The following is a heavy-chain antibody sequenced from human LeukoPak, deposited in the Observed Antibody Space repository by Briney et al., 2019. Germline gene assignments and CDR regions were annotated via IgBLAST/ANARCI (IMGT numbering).Heavy chain of an antibody. CDR2: IYYSGGT. J-gene: IGHJ4*02. Sequence: QTLSLTCTVSGGSISSGDYYWSWIRQPPGKGLEWIGYIYYSGGTYYNPSLKSRVTISVDTSKNQFSLKLSSVTAADTAVYYCARVSHLKMATDYWGQGTLVTVSS. CDR1: GGSISSGDYY. D-gene: IGHD5-24*01. V-gene: IGHV4-30-4*01. CDR3: ARVSHLKMATDY.